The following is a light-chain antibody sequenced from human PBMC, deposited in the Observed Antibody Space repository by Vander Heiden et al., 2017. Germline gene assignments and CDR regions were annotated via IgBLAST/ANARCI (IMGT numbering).Light chain of an antibody. Sequence: DIQMTQSPSTLSASVGDTVNITCRARMSITRYLDWFQQKPGKAPKLLMFKASDLENGVPSRFRGSGFGTEFALTITSLQPDDFATYYCQQYKGYPWTFGQGTKVEVK. CDR2: KAS. CDR1: MSITRY. V-gene: IGKV1-5*03. J-gene: IGKJ1*01. CDR3: QQYKGYPWT.